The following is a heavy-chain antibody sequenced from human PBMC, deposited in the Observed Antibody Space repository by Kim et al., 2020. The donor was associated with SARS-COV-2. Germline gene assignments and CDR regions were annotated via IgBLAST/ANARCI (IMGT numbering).Heavy chain of an antibody. Sequence: GGSLRLSCAASGFTFSDYYMSWIRQAPGKGLEWVSYISSSSSYTNYADSVKGRFTISRDNAKNSLYLQMNSLGAEDTAVYYCATVKGYDYALPGDYWGQGTLVTVSS. V-gene: IGHV3-11*06. CDR3: ATVKGYDYALPGDY. D-gene: IGHD3-16*01. CDR2: ISSSSSYT. CDR1: GFTFSDYY. J-gene: IGHJ4*02.